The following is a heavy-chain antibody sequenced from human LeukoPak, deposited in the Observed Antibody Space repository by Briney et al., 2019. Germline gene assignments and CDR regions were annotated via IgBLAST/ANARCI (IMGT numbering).Heavy chain of an antibody. D-gene: IGHD6-25*01. Sequence: PGGSLRLSCAAFGFTVSSNYMNWVRQAPGKGLEWVSVIYSGGSTYYADSVKGRFTISRDNSKNTLYLQMNSLRAEDTAVYYCARDRAAGYADAFDIWGQGTMVTVSS. V-gene: IGHV3-66*01. J-gene: IGHJ3*02. CDR3: ARDRAAGYADAFDI. CDR2: IYSGGST. CDR1: GFTVSSNY.